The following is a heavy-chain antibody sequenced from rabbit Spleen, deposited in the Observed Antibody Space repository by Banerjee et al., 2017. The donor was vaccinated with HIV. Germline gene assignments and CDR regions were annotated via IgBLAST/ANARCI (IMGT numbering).Heavy chain of an antibody. CDR1: GFDFSSYG. CDR3: ARDPYSYDDYGDYPFNL. Sequence: QLVESGGGLVQPGGSLKLSCKASGFDFSSYGVSWVRQAPGTGLEWIGYIDPVFGITNYANSVKGRFTISRENAQNTVYLQLNSLTAADTATYFCARDPYSYDDYGDYPFNLWGPGTLVTVS. D-gene: IGHD2-1*01. J-gene: IGHJ4*01. CDR2: IDPVFGIT. V-gene: IGHV1S7*01.